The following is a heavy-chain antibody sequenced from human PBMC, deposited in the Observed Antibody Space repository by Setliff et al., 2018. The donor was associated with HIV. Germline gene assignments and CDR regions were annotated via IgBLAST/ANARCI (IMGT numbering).Heavy chain of an antibody. Sequence: LGESLKISCKASGYTFTTYWIGWVRQMPGEGLEWMGIIYPADSDTTYSPSFQGQVTISVDRSISTAYLQWSNLKASDTAMYYCARLSKSTSGWDNWFDPWGQGTLVTVSS. CDR3: ARLSKSTSGWDNWFDP. V-gene: IGHV5-51*01. D-gene: IGHD6-19*01. CDR2: IYPADSDT. J-gene: IGHJ5*02. CDR1: GYTFTTYW.